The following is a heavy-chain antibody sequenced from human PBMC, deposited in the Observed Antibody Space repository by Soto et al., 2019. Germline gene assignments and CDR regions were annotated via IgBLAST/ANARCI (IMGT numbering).Heavy chain of an antibody. D-gene: IGHD4-17*01. CDR2: ITASGGFT. Sequence: GGSLRLSCAASGFTFSSYSMNWVRQTPGMGLEWLSSITASGGFTKYADSVKGRFTTSRDNPKNTLYLQMNSLRVEDTAVYYCAKDPNGDYIGAFDMWGQGIMVTVSS. V-gene: IGHV3-21*04. J-gene: IGHJ3*02. CDR3: AKDPNGDYIGAFDM. CDR1: GFTFSSYS.